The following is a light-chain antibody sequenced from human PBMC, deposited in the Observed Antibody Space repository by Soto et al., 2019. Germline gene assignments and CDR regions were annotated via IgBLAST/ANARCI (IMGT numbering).Light chain of an antibody. J-gene: IGKJ1*01. V-gene: IGKV3-20*01. Sequence: EIVLTQSPGTLSLSPGERATLSCRASQSISSSYLTWYQQKPGQAPRLLMYGASSRAPGIPDRFSGSGSGTDFSLPISRLEPEDFAVYYCQQYGGSPRMFGQGTKVESK. CDR2: GAS. CDR3: QQYGGSPRM. CDR1: QSISSSY.